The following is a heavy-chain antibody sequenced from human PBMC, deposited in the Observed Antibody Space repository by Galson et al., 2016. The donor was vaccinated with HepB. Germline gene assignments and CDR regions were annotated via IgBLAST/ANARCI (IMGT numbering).Heavy chain of an antibody. CDR1: GFTFDDYA. CDR3: AKGTAAAGRDYFDY. J-gene: IGHJ4*02. Sequence: SLRLSCAASGFTFDDYAMDWVRQPPGKGLEWVSRITWSGGSIAYADSVKGRFTISRDNAKNSLYLQMDSLRTEDTALYYCAKGTAAAGRDYFDYWGQGTLVTVSS. D-gene: IGHD6-13*01. V-gene: IGHV3-9*01. CDR2: ITWSGGSI.